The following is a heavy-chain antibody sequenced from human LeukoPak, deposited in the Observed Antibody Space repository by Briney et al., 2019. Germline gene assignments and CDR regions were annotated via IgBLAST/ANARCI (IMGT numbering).Heavy chain of an antibody. D-gene: IGHD2-21*02. CDR2: ITANGDST. V-gene: IGHV3-43*02. CDR3: TKDSEAGTAGFSFAY. J-gene: IGHJ4*02. CDR1: GFSFAYYA. Sequence: GGSLRLSCAASGFSFAYYAMHWVRQAPGKGLEWVSLITANGDSTYYADSVKGRFTISTDNSKNSLSLQMNSLRTEDTALYYCTKDSEAGTAGFSFAYWGQGSLVAVSA.